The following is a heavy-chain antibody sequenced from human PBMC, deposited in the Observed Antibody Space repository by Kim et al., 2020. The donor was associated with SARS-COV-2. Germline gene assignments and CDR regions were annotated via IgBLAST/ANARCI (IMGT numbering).Heavy chain of an antibody. J-gene: IGHJ3*02. D-gene: IGHD6-19*01. CDR1: GFTFSSYW. V-gene: IGHV3-7*01. Sequence: GGSLRLSCAASGFTFSSYWMTWVRQAPGKGLEWVANIKQDGNQKYYVDSVKGRFTISRDNAKNSLYLQMNRLRAEDTAVYYCARDGDLYSSGKEAFDIWGQETMVTVYS. CDR3: ARDGDLYSSGKEAFDI. CDR2: IKQDGNQK.